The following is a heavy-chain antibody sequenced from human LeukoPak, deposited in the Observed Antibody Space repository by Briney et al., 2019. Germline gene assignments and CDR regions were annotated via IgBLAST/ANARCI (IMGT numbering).Heavy chain of an antibody. Sequence: VSVKVSCKASGYTFTSYDINWVRQATGQGLEWMGWMNPNSGNTGYAQKFQGRVTITRNTSISTAYMELSSPRSEDTAVYYCARGREAEDIVVVPAAGPRGYHYYMDVWGKGTTVTVSS. V-gene: IGHV1-8*03. CDR3: ARGREAEDIVVVPAAGPRGYHYYMDV. CDR1: GYTFTSYD. CDR2: MNPNSGNT. J-gene: IGHJ6*03. D-gene: IGHD2-2*01.